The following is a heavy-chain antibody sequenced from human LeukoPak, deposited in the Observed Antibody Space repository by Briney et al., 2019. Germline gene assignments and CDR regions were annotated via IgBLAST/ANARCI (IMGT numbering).Heavy chain of an antibody. Sequence: GESLNISCKASGYSFTDNWVAWVRQVPGKGLEWMGIISPGGSATTYNPSFQGHVTVSVDKSITTAYLQWSSLKASDTAIYYCAKYLRWLNSPDPPEDYWGQGTLVTVSS. J-gene: IGHJ4*02. V-gene: IGHV5-51*01. CDR2: ISPGGSAT. D-gene: IGHD5-18*01. CDR1: GYSFTDNW. CDR3: AKYLRWLNSPDPPEDY.